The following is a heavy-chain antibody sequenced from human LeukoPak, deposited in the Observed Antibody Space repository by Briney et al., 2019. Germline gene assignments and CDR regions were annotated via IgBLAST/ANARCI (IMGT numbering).Heavy chain of an antibody. Sequence: APVKVSCKASGGTFSSYAISWVRQAPGQGLEWMGGIIPIFGTANYAQKFQSRVTITTDESTSTAYMELSSLRSEDTAVYYCARAYYYDSSGPREGAFDIWGQGTMVTVSS. J-gene: IGHJ3*02. CDR1: GGTFSSYA. V-gene: IGHV1-69*05. CDR2: IIPIFGTA. CDR3: ARAYYYDSSGPREGAFDI. D-gene: IGHD3-22*01.